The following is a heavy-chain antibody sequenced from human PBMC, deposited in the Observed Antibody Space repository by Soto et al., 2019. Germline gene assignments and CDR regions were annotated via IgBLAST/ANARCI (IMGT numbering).Heavy chain of an antibody. D-gene: IGHD3-10*01. CDR1: GGSISSGGSY. J-gene: IGHJ5*02. V-gene: IGHV4-31*03. Sequence: SETLSLTCTVSGGSISSGGSYWSWIRQHPGKGLEWIGYIYYRGSTYYNPSLRSRVTISVDTSKNQFSLKLSSATTADTAVYYCARDRGATSSSYLWFDPWGQGTLVTVSS. CDR3: ARDRGATSSSYLWFDP. CDR2: IYYRGST.